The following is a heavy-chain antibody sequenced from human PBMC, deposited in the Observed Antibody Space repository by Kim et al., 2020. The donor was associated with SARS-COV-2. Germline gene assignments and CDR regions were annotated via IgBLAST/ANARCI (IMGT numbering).Heavy chain of an antibody. Sequence: GGSLRLSCAASGFTFSSYSMNWVRQAPGKGLEWVSSISSSSSYIYYADSVKGRFTISRDNAKNSLYLQMNSLRAEDTAVYYCARQRDYDILTGYYMGYYYYGMDVWGQGTTVTVSS. V-gene: IGHV3-21*01. CDR2: ISSSSSYI. D-gene: IGHD3-9*01. J-gene: IGHJ6*02. CDR3: ARQRDYDILTGYYMGYYYYGMDV. CDR1: GFTFSSYS.